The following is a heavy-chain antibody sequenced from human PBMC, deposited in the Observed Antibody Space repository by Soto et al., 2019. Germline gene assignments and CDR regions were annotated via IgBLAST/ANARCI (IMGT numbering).Heavy chain of an antibody. CDR1: GGSITHGGFS. CDR2: IGHLENT. V-gene: IGHV4-30-2*06. Sequence: QLRLQESGSGVVRTSETLSLTCTVSGGSITHGGFSWSWIRQSPGKGLEWIGYIGHLENTYFHPTFKSRLTMSIDRSKHPFSLNLSSVTAADRAVYYCARGGGNDPFDSWGQGVLVSVSS. CDR3: ARGGGNDPFDS. D-gene: IGHD5-12*01. J-gene: IGHJ4*02.